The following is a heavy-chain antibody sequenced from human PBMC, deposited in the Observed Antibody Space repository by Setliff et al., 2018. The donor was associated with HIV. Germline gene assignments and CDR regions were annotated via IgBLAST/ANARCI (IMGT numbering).Heavy chain of an antibody. CDR3: AGVRPVVVY. D-gene: IGHD2-15*01. CDR1: GGSISSSSYY. V-gene: IGHV4-39*01. CDR2: IYYSGST. Sequence: SETLSLTCTVSGGSISSSSYYWGWLRQPPGKGLEWIGSIYYSGSTYYNPSLQSRVTISVDTSKNQLSLKLSSVTAADTAVYYCAGVRPVVVYWGQGTLVTVSS. J-gene: IGHJ4*02.